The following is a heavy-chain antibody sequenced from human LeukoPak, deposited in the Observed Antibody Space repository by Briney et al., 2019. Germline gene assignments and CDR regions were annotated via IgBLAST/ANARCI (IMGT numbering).Heavy chain of an antibody. J-gene: IGHJ4*02. CDR2: ISYDGSNK. CDR3: ARSTVTLY. Sequence: PGRSLRLSCAASGFTFSSYAMHWVRQAPGKGLEWVAVISYDGSNKYYADSVKGRLTISRDNAKNSLYLQMSSLRDEDTAVYYCARSTVTLYWGQGTLVTVSS. D-gene: IGHD4-17*01. V-gene: IGHV3-30-3*01. CDR1: GFTFSSYA.